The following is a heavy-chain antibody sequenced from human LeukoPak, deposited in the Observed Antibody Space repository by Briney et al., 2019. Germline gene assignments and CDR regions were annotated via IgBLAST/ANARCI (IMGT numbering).Heavy chain of an antibody. D-gene: IGHD6-19*01. CDR1: GFSLSTRGMC. CDR2: IDWDDDK. CDR3: ARTGYSCGWYYFDC. J-gene: IGHJ4*02. Sequence: SGPALVNTTPALTLTFTFSGFSLSTRGMCVSWIRQPPGKALERLEPIDWDDDKYYSTSLKTRLTISKDTSKNQVVLTMANMDPVDTATYYCARTGYSCGWYYFDCWGQGTLVTVSS. V-gene: IGHV2-70*01.